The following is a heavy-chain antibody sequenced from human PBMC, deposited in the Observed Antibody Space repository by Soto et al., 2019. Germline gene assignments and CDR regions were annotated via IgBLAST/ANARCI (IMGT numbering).Heavy chain of an antibody. V-gene: IGHV3-23*01. CDR2: ISSSGVSM. CDR3: AKYQPMTQPRPYFDY. J-gene: IGHJ4*02. D-gene: IGHD3-22*01. CDR1: GFTFSSYA. Sequence: EVQLLESGGDLIQPGGSLRLSCAASGFTFSSYAMSWVRQAPGKGLGWVSAISSSGVSMFYADSVKGRFTISRDNSRNTLYLQMNSLRAEDTAIYYCAKYQPMTQPRPYFDYWGQGTLVTVSS.